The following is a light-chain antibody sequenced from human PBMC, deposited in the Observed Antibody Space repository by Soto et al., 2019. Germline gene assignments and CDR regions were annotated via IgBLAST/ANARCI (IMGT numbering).Light chain of an antibody. CDR1: GSSIGTNT. Sequence: QSVLTQPPSASGTPGQRVTISCSGSGSSIGTNTVNWYRQLPETAPKLLIYGNNQRPSGVPDRFSCSKSGTSASLAISGLQYEDEAEYYCAAWDGSLNNVLFGGGTKVTVL. CDR3: AAWDGSLNNVL. V-gene: IGLV1-44*01. CDR2: GNN. J-gene: IGLJ2*01.